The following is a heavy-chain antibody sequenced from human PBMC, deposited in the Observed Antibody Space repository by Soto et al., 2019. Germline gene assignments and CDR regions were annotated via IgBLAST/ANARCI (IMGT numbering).Heavy chain of an antibody. D-gene: IGHD4-17*01. CDR1: GGSISSSNW. CDR3: ASFYGDYDY. V-gene: IGHV4-4*02. J-gene: IGHJ4*02. Sequence: SETLSLTCAVSGGSISSSNWWSWVRQPPGKGLEWIGYIYHSGSTNYNPSLKSRVTISVDTSKNQFSLKLSSVTAADTAVYYCASFYGDYDYWGQGTLVTVSS. CDR2: IYHSGST.